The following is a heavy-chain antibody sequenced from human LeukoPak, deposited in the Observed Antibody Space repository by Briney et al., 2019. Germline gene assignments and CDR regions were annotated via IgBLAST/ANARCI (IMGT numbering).Heavy chain of an antibody. Sequence: ASVKVSCKASGYTFTGYYMHWVRQAPGQGLEWMGWINPNSGGTNYAQKFQGRVTMTRDTSISTAYMELSRLRPDDTAVYYCARSVGQITGIPSYFDYWGQGTLVTVSS. CDR3: ARSVGQITGIPSYFDY. D-gene: IGHD1-20*01. V-gene: IGHV1-2*02. CDR1: GYTFTGYY. CDR2: INPNSGGT. J-gene: IGHJ4*02.